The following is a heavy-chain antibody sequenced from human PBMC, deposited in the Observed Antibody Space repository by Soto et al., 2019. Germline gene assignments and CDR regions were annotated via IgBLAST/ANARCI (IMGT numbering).Heavy chain of an antibody. CDR1: GFTFDDYT. V-gene: IGHV3-43*01. CDR2: ISWDGGST. D-gene: IGHD6-25*01. CDR3: AKDIGPTAAYTYYYYYGMDV. Sequence: HPGGSLRLSCAASGFTFDDYTMHWVRQAPGKGLEWVSLISWDGGSTYYADSVKGRFTISRDNGKNSLYLQMNSLRTEDTALYYCAKDIGPTAAYTYYYYYGMDVWGQGTTVTVSS. J-gene: IGHJ6*02.